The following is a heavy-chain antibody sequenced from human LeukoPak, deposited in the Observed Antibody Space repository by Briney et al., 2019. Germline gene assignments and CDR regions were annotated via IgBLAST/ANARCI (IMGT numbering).Heavy chain of an antibody. D-gene: IGHD2-21*02. J-gene: IGHJ3*02. Sequence: GASVKVSCEASGYTFTSYAMHWVRQAPGQRLEWMGWVNAGNGNTKYSQEFQGRVTMTTDTSTSTAYMELRSLRSDDTAVYYCARDLAVVTAFGQHAFDIWGQGTMVTVS. CDR2: VNAGNGNT. CDR3: ARDLAVVTAFGQHAFDI. V-gene: IGHV1-3*01. CDR1: GYTFTSYA.